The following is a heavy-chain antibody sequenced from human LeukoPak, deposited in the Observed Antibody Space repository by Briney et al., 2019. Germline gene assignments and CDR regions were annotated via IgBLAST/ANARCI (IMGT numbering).Heavy chain of an antibody. V-gene: IGHV3-30*18. CDR3: AKDFDY. CDR2: ISYDGSNK. CDR1: GFTFSSYG. J-gene: IGHJ4*02. Sequence: GGSLRLSCVASGFTFSSYGMHWVRQAPGKGLEWVAVISYDGSNKYYADSVKGRFTISRDNSKNTLYLQMNSLRAEDTAVYYCAKDFDYWGQGTLVTVSS.